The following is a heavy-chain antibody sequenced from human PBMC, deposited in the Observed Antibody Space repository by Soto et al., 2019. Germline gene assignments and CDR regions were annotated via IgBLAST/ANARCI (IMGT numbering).Heavy chain of an antibody. V-gene: IGHV4-4*02. J-gene: IGHJ4*02. CDR2: IYRTGST. CDR3: ASRDPGTSVDY. D-gene: IGHD1-7*01. CDR1: GGSFTSNNW. Sequence: SETLSLTCAVSGGSFTSNNWWTWVRQPPGQGLEWIGEIYRTGSTNYNPSLKSRVTISLDKSENQFSLKVTSLTAADTAVYYCASRDPGTSVDYWGQGTLVTVAS.